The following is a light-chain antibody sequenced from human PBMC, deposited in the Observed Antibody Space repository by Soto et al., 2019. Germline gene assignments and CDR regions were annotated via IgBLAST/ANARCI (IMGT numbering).Light chain of an antibody. J-gene: IGKJ3*01. CDR2: AAS. V-gene: IGKV1-39*01. Sequence: DIQMTQSPSSLSASAGDRVTITCRASQSIDSYLNWYQQKPGRAPKLLIYAASDLRSGVPSRFSGGGSGTDFSLTISSLQPDDFATYYCQQSYNNPRTFGPGTKVDIK. CDR3: QQSYNNPRT. CDR1: QSIDSY.